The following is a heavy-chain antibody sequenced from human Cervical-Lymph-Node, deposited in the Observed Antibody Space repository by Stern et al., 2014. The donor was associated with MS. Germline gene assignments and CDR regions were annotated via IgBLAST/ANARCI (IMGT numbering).Heavy chain of an antibody. J-gene: IGHJ5*02. D-gene: IGHD3-16*01. CDR1: GGI. CDR3: ARGGGDNWFDP. Sequence: QFKLGRLGAGVKRLGSPGKAPCKALGGICWVRQSPGQGIAYMGGVIPFVGTSLYAQKFTGRIRFTADTSTTTAYLELSSLKSEDTAVYYCARGGGDNWFDPWGQGTLVTVSS. V-gene: IGHV1-69*06. CDR2: VIPFVGTS.